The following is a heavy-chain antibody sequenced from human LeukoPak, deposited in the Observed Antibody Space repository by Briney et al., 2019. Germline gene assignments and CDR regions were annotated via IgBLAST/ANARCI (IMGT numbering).Heavy chain of an antibody. CDR3: ARAYSSGWAKHPNWFDP. V-gene: IGHV5-51*01. Sequence: GESLKISCTVSGYIFPHYWIGWVRQMPGKGLEWMGIIYPDDSNTIYSPSFQGQVTISADKSISTAYLQWSSLKASDTAMYYCARAYSSGWAKHPNWFDPWGQGTLVTVSS. CDR1: GYIFPHYW. CDR2: IYPDDSNT. J-gene: IGHJ5*02. D-gene: IGHD6-19*01.